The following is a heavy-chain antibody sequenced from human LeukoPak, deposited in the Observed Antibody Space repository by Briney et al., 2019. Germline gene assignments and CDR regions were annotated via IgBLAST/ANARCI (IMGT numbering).Heavy chain of an antibody. J-gene: IGHJ6*03. CDR2: IYHSGST. CDR3: AKEGGYEAQYYYYLDV. D-gene: IGHD5-12*01. Sequence: SETLSLTCAVFSGSITNNNWWTWVRQPPGKGLEWIGEIYHSGSTNYNPSLKSRVTISVDTSKNQFSLKLSSVTAADTAVYYCAKEGGYEAQYYYYLDVWGKGTTVTISS. CDR1: SGSITNNNW. V-gene: IGHV4-4*02.